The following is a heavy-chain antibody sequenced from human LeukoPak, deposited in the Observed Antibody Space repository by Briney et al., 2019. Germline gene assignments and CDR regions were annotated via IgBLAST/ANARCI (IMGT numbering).Heavy chain of an antibody. J-gene: IGHJ4*02. Sequence: PGGSLRLSCAASGFTFTNYGFHWVRQAPGKGLEWVAIILYDGSNTYYADSVKGRFTISRDNSKNTLYLQMSSLSAEDTAVYYCARDLRKGKYFDYWGQGTLVTVSS. V-gene: IGHV3-33*05. CDR2: ILYDGSNT. CDR3: ARDLRKGKYFDY. CDR1: GFTFTNYG.